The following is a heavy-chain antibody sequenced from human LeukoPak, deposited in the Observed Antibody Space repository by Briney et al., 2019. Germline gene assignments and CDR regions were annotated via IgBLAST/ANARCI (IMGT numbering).Heavy chain of an antibody. Sequence: SETLSLTCTVSGGSISSGSYYWSWIRQPAGKGLEWIGRIYTSGSTNYNPSLKSRVTISVDMSKNQFSLKLSSVTAADTAVYYCARDRTDWWDGYDYRAFDIWGQGTMVTVSS. J-gene: IGHJ3*02. CDR1: GGSISSGSYY. V-gene: IGHV4-61*02. CDR2: IYTSGST. CDR3: ARDRTDWWDGYDYRAFDI. D-gene: IGHD5-12*01.